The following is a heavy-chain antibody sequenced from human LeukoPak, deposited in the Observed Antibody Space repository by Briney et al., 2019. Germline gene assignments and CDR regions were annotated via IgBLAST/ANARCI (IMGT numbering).Heavy chain of an antibody. J-gene: IGHJ6*02. D-gene: IGHD4-17*01. Sequence: PSETLSLTCTVSGGSISSYYWSWIRQPPGKGLEWIGYIYYSGSTNYNSSLKSRVTISVDTSKNQFSLKLSSVTAADTAVYYCARVIRATVTTGYGMDVWGQGTTVTVSS. CDR2: IYYSGST. V-gene: IGHV4-59*01. CDR1: GGSISSYY. CDR3: ARVIRATVTTGYGMDV.